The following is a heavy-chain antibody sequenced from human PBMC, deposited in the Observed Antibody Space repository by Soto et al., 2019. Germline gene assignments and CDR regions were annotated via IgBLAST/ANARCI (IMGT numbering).Heavy chain of an antibody. CDR1: GFTFSSYG. CDR3: VKDGSSGWPYYYGLDV. CDR2: ISYDGRNK. Sequence: QVQLVESGGGGVQPGRSLRLSCAASGFTFSSYGMHWVRQAPGKGLDWVAVISYDGRNKYYADSVKGRFTISRVNSKNTLYLQMSSLRAEDTAVYYCVKDGSSGWPYYYGLDVWGQGTTVTVSS. J-gene: IGHJ6*02. D-gene: IGHD6-19*01. V-gene: IGHV3-30*18.